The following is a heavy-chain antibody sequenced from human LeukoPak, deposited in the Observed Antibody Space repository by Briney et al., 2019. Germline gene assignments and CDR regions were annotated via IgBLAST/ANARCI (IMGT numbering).Heavy chain of an antibody. V-gene: IGHV1-18*01. Sequence: ASVKVSCKASGYTFTSYGISWVRQAPGQGLEWMGWISAYNGNTNYAQKLQGRVTMTTDTSTSTAYMELRSLRSEDTAVYYCARDISTSQAGELGYWGQGTLVTVSS. CDR3: ARDISTSQAGELGY. CDR2: ISAYNGNT. CDR1: GYTFTSYG. D-gene: IGHD1-7*01. J-gene: IGHJ4*02.